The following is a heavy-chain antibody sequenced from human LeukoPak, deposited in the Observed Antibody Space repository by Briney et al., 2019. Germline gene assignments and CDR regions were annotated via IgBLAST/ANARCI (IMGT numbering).Heavy chain of an antibody. CDR3: AKDGKCGGDCYARYYYGMDV. J-gene: IGHJ6*02. Sequence: GGSLRLSCAASGFTFSDAWMSWVRQAPGKGLEWVSTISGSGGSTYYAASVKGRFTISRDNSKNTLYLQMNSLRAEDTAVYYCAKDGKCGGDCYARYYYGMDVWGQGTTVTVSS. CDR2: ISGSGGST. V-gene: IGHV3-23*01. CDR1: GFTFSDAW. D-gene: IGHD2-21*02.